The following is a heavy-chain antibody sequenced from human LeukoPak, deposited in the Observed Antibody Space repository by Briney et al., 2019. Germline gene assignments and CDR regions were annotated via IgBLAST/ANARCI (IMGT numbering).Heavy chain of an antibody. D-gene: IGHD4-23*01. Sequence: SETLSLTCAVYGGSRSGDYWSWIRQPPGKGLEWIGQISHRGSTEFNPSLKSRVTISVDTSKNQFSLKLSSVTAADTAVYYCARLLVETPRYFDYWGQGTLVTVSS. V-gene: IGHV4-34*01. CDR3: ARLLVETPRYFDY. CDR2: ISHRGST. J-gene: IGHJ4*02. CDR1: GGSRSGDY.